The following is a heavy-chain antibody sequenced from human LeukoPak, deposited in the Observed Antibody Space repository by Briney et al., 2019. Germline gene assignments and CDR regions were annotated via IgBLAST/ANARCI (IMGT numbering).Heavy chain of an antibody. CDR3: AKYNRVCSSNAFDI. CDR2: INSGGGST. D-gene: IGHD6-6*01. V-gene: IGHV3-23*01. Sequence: GGSLRLSCAASEFTFNNYAMTWVRQAPGEGPEWGSAINSGGGSTYYADSVKGRFTISRDNSKNILYLQMNSLRAEDTAIYYCAKYNRVCSSNAFDIWGQGTTVTVSS. CDR1: EFTFNNYA. J-gene: IGHJ3*02.